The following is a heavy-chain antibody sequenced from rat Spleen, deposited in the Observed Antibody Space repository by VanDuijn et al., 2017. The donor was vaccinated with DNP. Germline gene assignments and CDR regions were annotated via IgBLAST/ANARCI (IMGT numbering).Heavy chain of an antibody. CDR3: AIMFGVYFDY. Sequence: QVQLKESGPGLVQPSQTLSLTCTVSGFSLTNYGVNWVRQPPGKGLEWMGIIWTGGSTDYNSALKSRLSISRDTSKSQVFLKRNSVQTEDAAMYFCAIMFGVYFDYWGQGVMVTVSS. CDR1: GFSLTNYG. J-gene: IGHJ2*01. D-gene: IGHD4-3*01. CDR2: IWTGGST. V-gene: IGHV2-16*01.